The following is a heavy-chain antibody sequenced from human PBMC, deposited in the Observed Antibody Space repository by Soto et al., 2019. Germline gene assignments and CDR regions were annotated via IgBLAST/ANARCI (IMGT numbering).Heavy chain of an antibody. CDR3: ARGWSGYHYYYYYGMDV. CDR2: IYYSGST. V-gene: IGHV4-59*01. CDR1: GGSISSYY. D-gene: IGHD3-3*01. J-gene: IGHJ6*02. Sequence: NPSETLSLTCTVSGGSISSYYWSWIRQPPGKGLEWIGYIYYSGSTNYNPSLKSRVTISVDTSKNQFSLKLSSVTAADTAVYYCARGWSGYHYYYYYGMDVWGQGTTVTVS.